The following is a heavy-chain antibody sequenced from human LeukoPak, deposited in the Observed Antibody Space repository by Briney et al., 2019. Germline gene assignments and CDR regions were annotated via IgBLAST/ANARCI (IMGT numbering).Heavy chain of an antibody. J-gene: IGHJ4*02. CDR2: TYYRSKWYN. CDR1: GDSVSSNSAA. D-gene: IGHD3-3*01. CDR3: QYYDFWSGYLDF. V-gene: IGHV6-1*01. Sequence: SQTLSLTCAISGDSVSSNSAAWNWIRQSPSRGLEWLGRTYYRSKWYNDYAVSVKSRITINPDTSKNQFSLQLNSVTPEDTAVYYCQYYDFWSGYLDFWGQGTLVTVSS.